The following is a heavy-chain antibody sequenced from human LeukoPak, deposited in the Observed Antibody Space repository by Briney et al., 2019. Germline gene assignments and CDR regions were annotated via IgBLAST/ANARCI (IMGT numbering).Heavy chain of an antibody. V-gene: IGHV4-59*01. Sequence: PSETLSLTCTVSGGSISSYYRNWIRQPPRKGLEWIGYIYYSGSTNYNPSLKSRVTISVDTSKNQFSLKLSSVTAADTAVYYCAGRLWRRDGYNLSAFDIWGQGTMVTVSS. CDR3: AGRLWRRDGYNLSAFDI. D-gene: IGHD5-24*01. CDR1: GGSISSYY. CDR2: IYYSGST. J-gene: IGHJ3*02.